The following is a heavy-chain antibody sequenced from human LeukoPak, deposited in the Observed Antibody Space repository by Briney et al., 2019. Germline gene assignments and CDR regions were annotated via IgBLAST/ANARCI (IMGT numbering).Heavy chain of an antibody. CDR1: GFTFSTYA. D-gene: IGHD2-15*01. CDR2: ISASAFTT. Sequence: GGSLRLSCAASGFTFSTYAMTWVRQAPGKGLEWFSTISASAFTTYYADSVKGRFTISRDNSKNTLHLQMNSLNAEDTALYYCAKVMSPTWRGGTYTLDVWGQGTTVTVS. V-gene: IGHV3-23*01. CDR3: AKVMSPTWRGGTYTLDV. J-gene: IGHJ6*02.